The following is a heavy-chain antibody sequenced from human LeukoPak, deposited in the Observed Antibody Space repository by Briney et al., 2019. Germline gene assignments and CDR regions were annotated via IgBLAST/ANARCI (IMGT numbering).Heavy chain of an antibody. Sequence: SQTLSLTCAVSGDSVSNKNAAWNWIRQSPSRGLEWLERTYYRSEWHTDYAFSVKGRITINADTSKNQFSLQLGYVTPEDTAVYYCASGWALSWGQGTLVTVSS. J-gene: IGHJ5*02. CDR2: TYYRSEWHT. V-gene: IGHV6-1*01. CDR1: GDSVSNKNAA. CDR3: ASGWALS. D-gene: IGHD5-24*01.